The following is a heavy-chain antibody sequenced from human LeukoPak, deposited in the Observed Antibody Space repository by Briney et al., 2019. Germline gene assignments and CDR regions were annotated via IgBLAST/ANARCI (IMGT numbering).Heavy chain of an antibody. Sequence: GASVKVSCKTSGYNFIGFYMNWVRQAPGQGLEWMGWINPNSGGINYAQKFQGRVTMTRDTSINTAHMELRTLTSDDTAIYYCPREKGVPASSYYYGMDVWGQGTTVTVS. D-gene: IGHD2-2*01. J-gene: IGHJ6*02. CDR3: PREKGVPASSYYYGMDV. CDR2: INPNSGGI. CDR1: GYNFIGFY. V-gene: IGHV1-2*02.